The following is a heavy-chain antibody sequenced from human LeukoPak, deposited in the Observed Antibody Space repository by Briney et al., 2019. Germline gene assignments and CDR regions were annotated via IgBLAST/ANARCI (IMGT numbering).Heavy chain of an antibody. Sequence: GGSLRLSRAASGFIFSSYSMNWVRQAPGKGLEWVSSISGSSSYIYYADSVKGRFTISRDNAKNSLFLQMDSLRAEDTAVYYCAGERLGGTFDYWGQGTLVTVSS. CDR1: GFIFSSYS. CDR3: AGERLGGTFDY. D-gene: IGHD1-26*01. J-gene: IGHJ4*02. CDR2: ISGSSSYI. V-gene: IGHV3-21*01.